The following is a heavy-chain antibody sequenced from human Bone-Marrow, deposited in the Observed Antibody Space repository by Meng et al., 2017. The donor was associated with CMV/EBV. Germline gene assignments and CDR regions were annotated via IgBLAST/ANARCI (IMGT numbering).Heavy chain of an antibody. J-gene: IGHJ4*02. Sequence: GESLKISCAASGFTFSSYSMNWVRQAPGKGLEWVSYISSSSSTIYYADSVKGRFTISRDNAKNSLYLQMNSLRAEDTAVYYCARDRLRNRIIFASWGQGNLVTVSS. D-gene: IGHD1-14*01. CDR1: GFTFSSYS. CDR2: ISSSSSTI. CDR3: ARDRLRNRIIFAS. V-gene: IGHV3-48*04.